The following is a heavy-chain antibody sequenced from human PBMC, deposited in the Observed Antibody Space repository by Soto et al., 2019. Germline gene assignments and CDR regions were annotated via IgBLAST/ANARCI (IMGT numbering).Heavy chain of an antibody. CDR3: ARGRYGDY. J-gene: IGHJ4*02. CDR2: ISAHNGNT. D-gene: IGHD1-1*01. Sequence: QVHLVQSGAEVKKPGASVKVSCKASGYTFTSYVITWMRQAPGQGLEWMGWISAHNGNTDYAQKLQGRVIVTRDTSTSTAYRELRSLISDDTAVYYGARGRYGDYWGQGALVTVSS. CDR1: GYTFTSYV. V-gene: IGHV1-18*01.